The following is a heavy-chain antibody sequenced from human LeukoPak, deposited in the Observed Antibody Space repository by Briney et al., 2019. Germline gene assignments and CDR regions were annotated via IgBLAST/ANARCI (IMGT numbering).Heavy chain of an antibody. CDR3: AKDYYDILTGYDY. CDR2: ITSSGSTI. D-gene: IGHD3-9*01. Sequence: PGGSLRLSCAASGFTFSDYYMNWIRQAPGKGLEWVSYITSSGSTIYYADSVKGRFTISRDNAKNSVYLQMNSLRAEDTALYYCAKDYYDILTGYDYWGQGTLVTVSS. J-gene: IGHJ4*02. CDR1: GFTFSDYY. V-gene: IGHV3-11*01.